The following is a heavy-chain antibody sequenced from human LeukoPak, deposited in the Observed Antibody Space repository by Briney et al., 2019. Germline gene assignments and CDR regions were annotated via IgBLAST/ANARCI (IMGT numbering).Heavy chain of an antibody. V-gene: IGHV4-34*01. J-gene: IGHJ3*02. CDR1: GGFFSGYY. CDR2: INHSGST. Sequence: SETLSLTCAVYGGFFSGYYWSWIRQPPGKGLEWIGEINHSGSTNYNPSLKSRVTISVDTSKNQFSLKLSSVTAADTAVYYCARDDSNAFDIWGQGTMVTVSS. D-gene: IGHD4-11*01. CDR3: ARDDSNAFDI.